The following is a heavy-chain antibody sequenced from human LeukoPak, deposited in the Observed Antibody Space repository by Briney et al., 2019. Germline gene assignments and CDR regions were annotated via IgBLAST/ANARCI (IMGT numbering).Heavy chain of an antibody. CDR3: AKDWSTTLPNWFDS. J-gene: IGHJ5*01. D-gene: IGHD2/OR15-2a*01. V-gene: IGHV3-30*02. CDR2: MRYGESDT. CDR1: GFTFSSYD. Sequence: GGSLRLSCAVSGFTFSSYDMHGVRQDPGKGLVWAAFMRYGESDTYYKDSVKGRFTISRDNSKNTLSLKMNTLSPADTAVYYCAKDWSTTLPNWFDSWGQGTLVTVSS.